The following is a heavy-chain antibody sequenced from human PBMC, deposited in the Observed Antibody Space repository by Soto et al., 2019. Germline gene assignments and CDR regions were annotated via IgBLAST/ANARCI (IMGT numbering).Heavy chain of an antibody. CDR2: IYYSGRT. CDR3: ARIVESDYTIDFDL. J-gene: IGHJ2*01. CDR1: GGSISSGDYY. V-gene: IGHV4-30-4*01. Sequence: QVQLQESGPGLVKPSQTLSLTCTVPGGSISSGDYYWTWIRQPPGKGLEWIGYIYYSGRTNYNPSLXXXLXXSVDTSTKQFSLHLSSVTAADTAVYYCARIVESDYTIDFDLWGRGTLVTVSS. D-gene: IGHD3-3*01.